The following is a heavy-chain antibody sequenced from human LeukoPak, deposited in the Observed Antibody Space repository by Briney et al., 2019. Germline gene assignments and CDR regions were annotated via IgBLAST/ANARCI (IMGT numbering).Heavy chain of an antibody. CDR1: GFTFNTYA. CDR3: AKTTVGYSSGRYPGWPADC. J-gene: IGHJ4*02. V-gene: IGHV3-23*01. CDR2: ICGSGGCT. Sequence: GGSLRLSCEASGFTFNTYAIYWVRQAPGKGLEWVSGICGSGGCTYYADSVKGRFTISRHNSKNTVYLQMNSLTADDTAVYYCAKTTVGYSSGRYPGWPADCWGQGTLGTV. D-gene: IGHD6-19*01.